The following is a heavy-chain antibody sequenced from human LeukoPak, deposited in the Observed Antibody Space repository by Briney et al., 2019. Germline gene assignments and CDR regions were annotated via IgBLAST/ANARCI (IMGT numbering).Heavy chain of an antibody. CDR1: GDSISSGGFY. CDR2: ISYSGTT. CDR3: ANYGSGSYRFDP. V-gene: IGHV4-31*03. Sequence: SETLSLTCTVSGDSISSGGFYWSWIRQHPGKGLEWIGYISYSGTTYYNPSLKSRVAISVDTSKNLFSLKLSSVTAADTAVYYCANYGSGSYRFDPWGQGTLVTVSS. D-gene: IGHD3-10*01. J-gene: IGHJ5*02.